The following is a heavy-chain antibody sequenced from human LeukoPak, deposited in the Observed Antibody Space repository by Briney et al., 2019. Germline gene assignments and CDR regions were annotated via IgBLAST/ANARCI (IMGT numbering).Heavy chain of an antibody. V-gene: IGHV4-61*02. CDR1: GGSISSGSYY. D-gene: IGHD6-13*01. J-gene: IGHJ4*02. CDR2: IYTSGST. CDR3: ARAPPYSSSWIFDY. Sequence: SETLSLTCTVSGGSISSGSYYWSWIRQPAGKGLEWIGRIYTSGSTNYNPSLKSRVTISVDTSKNQFSLKLSSVTAADTAVYYCARAPPYSSSWIFDYWGQGTLVTVSS.